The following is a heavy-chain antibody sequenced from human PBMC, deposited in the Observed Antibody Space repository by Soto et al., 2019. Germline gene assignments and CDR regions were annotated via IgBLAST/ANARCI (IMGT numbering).Heavy chain of an antibody. CDR2: IYWDDDK. J-gene: IGHJ4*02. Sequence: QITLKESGPTLVKPTQTLTLTCTFSGFSLSTSGVGVGWIRQPPGKALEGLALIYWDDDKRYSPSLKSRLTLTKDTSKYQVVLTMTNMDPVDTATYYCAHSPGDYETVWYYVDFRGQGTLATVSS. D-gene: IGHD4-17*01. CDR3: AHSPGDYETVWYYVDF. CDR1: GFSLSTSGVG. V-gene: IGHV2-5*02.